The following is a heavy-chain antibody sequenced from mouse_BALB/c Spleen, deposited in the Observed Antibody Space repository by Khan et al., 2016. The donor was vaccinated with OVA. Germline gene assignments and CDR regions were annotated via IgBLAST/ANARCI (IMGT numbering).Heavy chain of an antibody. CDR1: VYAFTDYL. V-gene: IGHV1-54*03. D-gene: IGHD1-2*01. Sequence: QIQLVQSGAELVRPGTSVQVSCKASVYAFTDYLIEWLKQRPGQGLEWLGVINPGSGDITYNEKFMDKATLTADKSSSTAYMQLTSLTSDASAVSFRSRSGHGFCSYWGPRTLVPVSA. J-gene: IGHJ3*01. CDR2: INPGSGDI. CDR3: SRSGHGFCSY.